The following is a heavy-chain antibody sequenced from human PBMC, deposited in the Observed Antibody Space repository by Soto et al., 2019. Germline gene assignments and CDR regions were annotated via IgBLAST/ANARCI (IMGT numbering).Heavy chain of an antibody. D-gene: IGHD2-2*01. CDR3: STDRRAYTMRIENYFYGMDV. V-gene: IGHV1-69*01. J-gene: IGHJ6*02. CDR1: GGTFRTYA. CDR2: IIPAHDTP. Sequence: QVQLVQSGPEVKKPGSSVKVSCKASGGTFRTYAASWVRRSSGHGLEWLGGIIPAHDTPNYAPSFEGRVTVPADESTNTPSLELTSLTSDDTAVYSCSTDRRAYTMRIENYFYGMDVWGQGTTVTVSS.